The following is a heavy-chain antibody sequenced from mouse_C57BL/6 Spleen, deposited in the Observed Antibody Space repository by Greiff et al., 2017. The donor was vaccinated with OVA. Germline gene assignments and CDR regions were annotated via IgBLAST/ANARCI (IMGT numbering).Heavy chain of an antibody. CDR2: ISDGGSYT. V-gene: IGHV5-4*03. J-gene: IGHJ1*03. CDR3: ASHYYGSSYWYFEV. D-gene: IGHD1-1*01. CDR1: GFTFSSYA. Sequence: EVKLVESGGGLVKPGGSLKLSCAASGFTFSSYAMSWVRQTPEKRLEWVATISDGGSYTYYPANVKGRFTISRDNAKNNLYLQMSHLKSEDTAMYYCASHYYGSSYWYFEVWGTGTTVTVSS.